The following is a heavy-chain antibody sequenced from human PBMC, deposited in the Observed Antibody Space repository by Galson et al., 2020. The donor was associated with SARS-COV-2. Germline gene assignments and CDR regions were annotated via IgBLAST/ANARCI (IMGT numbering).Heavy chain of an antibody. CDR2: LFWDDDN. V-gene: IGHV2-5*02. CDR1: GFSLSTSGVG. Sequence: ESGPTLVKPTQTLTLTCSFSGFSLSTSGVGVGWVRQTPGKAPEWLAFLFWDDDNRYSPSLRNRLNVTKDTSKDQAVLTLTNVNRVDAGTYYCAHIANFWSGYIASWGQGIQVTVSS. J-gene: IGHJ4*02. D-gene: IGHD3-3*01. CDR3: AHIANFWSGYIAS.